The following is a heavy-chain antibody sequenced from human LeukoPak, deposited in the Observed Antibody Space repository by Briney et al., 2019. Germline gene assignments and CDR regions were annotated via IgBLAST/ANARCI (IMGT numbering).Heavy chain of an antibody. D-gene: IGHD5-24*01. V-gene: IGHV4-31*03. CDR2: IYYSGST. Sequence: SETLSLTCTVSGGSISSGGYYWSWIRQHPGKGLEWIGYIYYSGSTYYNPSLKSRVTISVDTSKNQFSLKLSSGTAADAAVYYLERGEVAQGGGNFDYWGQGTLVTVSS. CDR3: ERGEVAQGGGNFDY. CDR1: GGSISSGGYY. J-gene: IGHJ4*02.